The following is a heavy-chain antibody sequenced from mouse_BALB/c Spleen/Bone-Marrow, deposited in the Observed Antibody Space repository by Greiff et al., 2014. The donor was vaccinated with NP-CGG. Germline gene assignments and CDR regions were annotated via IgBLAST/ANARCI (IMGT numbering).Heavy chain of an antibody. CDR3: TRYFYGGRDWYFDV. V-gene: IGHV1-5*01. CDR2: VYPGNNDT. J-gene: IGHJ1*01. CDR1: GYTLTSFW. D-gene: IGHD1-1*01. Sequence: EVQLQQSGTVLARPGASVKMSCKASGYTLTSFWMHWVKQRPGQGLEWIGAVYPGNNDTNYNQNFKGKAKLTAVTSTSTAYMEFSSLTNEDSAVYYCTRYFYGGRDWYFDVWGAGTTVTVSS.